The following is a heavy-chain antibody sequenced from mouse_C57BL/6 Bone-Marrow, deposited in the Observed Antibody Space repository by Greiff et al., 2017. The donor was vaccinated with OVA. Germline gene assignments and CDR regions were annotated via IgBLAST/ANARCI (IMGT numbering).Heavy chain of an antibody. CDR1: GYTFTSYW. CDR2: IYPGSGST. J-gene: IGHJ1*03. D-gene: IGHD2-3*01. Sequence: VQLQQPGAELVKPGASVKMSCKASGYTFTSYWITWVKQRPGQGLEWIGDIYPGSGSTNYNEKFKSKATLTVDTSSSTAYMQLSSLTSEDSAVXYCAREEADDGYHWYFDVWGTGTTVTVSS. CDR3: AREEADDGYHWYFDV. V-gene: IGHV1-55*01.